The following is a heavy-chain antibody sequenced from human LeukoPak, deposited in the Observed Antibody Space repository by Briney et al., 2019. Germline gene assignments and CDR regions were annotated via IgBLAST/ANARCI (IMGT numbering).Heavy chain of an antibody. CDR3: ARHEYSGSYYGLSWFDP. CDR1: GGSISSSGYY. V-gene: IGHV4-39*01. CDR2: IYYSGST. D-gene: IGHD1-26*01. Sequence: SETLSLTCTVSGGSISSSGYYWGWIRQPPGNGLEWIASIYYSGSTYYNPSLKSRVTISVDASKNQLSLKLSSLTAADTAVYYCARHEYSGSYYGLSWFDPWGQGTLVTVSS. J-gene: IGHJ5*02.